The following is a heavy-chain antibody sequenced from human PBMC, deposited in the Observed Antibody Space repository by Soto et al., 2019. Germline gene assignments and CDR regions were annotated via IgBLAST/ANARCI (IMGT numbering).Heavy chain of an antibody. CDR2: ILYSGTT. CDR3: ARGGGYYGVLFDY. V-gene: IGHV4-39*02. Sequence: QLRLQESGPGLLRPSETLSLTCNVSGGAISSSSYFWGWVRQPPGKTLEWIGHILYSGTTHYNESLKSLVTISVDTSKNQFSLRLNSVTPADTAVYYCARGGGYYGVLFDYWGQGTLVPVSS. D-gene: IGHD4-17*01. J-gene: IGHJ4*02. CDR1: GGAISSSSYF.